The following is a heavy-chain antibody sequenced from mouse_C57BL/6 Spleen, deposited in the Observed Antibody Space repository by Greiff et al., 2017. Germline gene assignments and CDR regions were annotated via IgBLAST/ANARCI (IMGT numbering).Heavy chain of an antibody. V-gene: IGHV14-3*01. CDR3: ASPIYYGYYGFAY. CDR2: IDPANGNT. Sequence: VQLQQSVAELVRPGASVKLSCTASGFNIKNTYMHWVKQRPEQGLEWIGRIDPANGNTKYAPKFQGKATITADTSSNTAYLQLSSLTSEDTAIYYCASPIYYGYYGFAYWGQGTLVTVSA. J-gene: IGHJ3*01. CDR1: GFNIKNTY. D-gene: IGHD2-1*01.